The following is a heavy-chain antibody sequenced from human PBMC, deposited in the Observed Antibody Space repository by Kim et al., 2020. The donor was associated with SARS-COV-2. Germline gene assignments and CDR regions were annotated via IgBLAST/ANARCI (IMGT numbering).Heavy chain of an antibody. Sequence: SETLSLTCTVSGGSISSSSYYWGWIRQPPGKGLEWIGSIYYSWSTYYNPSLKSRVTISVDTSKNQFSLKLSSVTAADTAVYYCARVSSGILWFGESEVNWFDPWGQGTLVTVSS. CDR2: IYYSWST. J-gene: IGHJ5*02. V-gene: IGHV4-39*07. D-gene: IGHD3-10*01. CDR1: GGSISSSSYY. CDR3: ARVSSGILWFGESEVNWFDP.